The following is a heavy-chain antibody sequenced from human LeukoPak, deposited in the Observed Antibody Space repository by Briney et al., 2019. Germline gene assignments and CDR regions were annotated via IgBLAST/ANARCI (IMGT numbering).Heavy chain of an antibody. V-gene: IGHV4-4*07. CDR3: ARGRGSSWYYFDS. CDR2: IYASGNT. J-gene: IGHJ4*02. CDR1: GGSISSYY. Sequence: SETLSLTCTVSGGSISSYYWSWVRQPAGKGLEWVGRIYASGNTDYNPSLKGRVTMTVDTSKNQFSLNLSSVTAADTAVYYCARGRGSSWYYFDSWGQGTLVTVSS. D-gene: IGHD6-13*01.